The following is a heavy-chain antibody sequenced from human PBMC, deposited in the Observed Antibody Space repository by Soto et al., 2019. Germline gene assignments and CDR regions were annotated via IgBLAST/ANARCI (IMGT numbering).Heavy chain of an antibody. Sequence: QVQLVQSGAEVKKPGASVKVSCKASGYTFASYAMHWVRQAPGQRLECMGWINAVNGNTKYSHKFHGRVTITRDTSATTAYMELSGLRSEDTAVYSCARVVSTKLRGVRVGNGFAIWAQGTMVSVS. CDR1: GYTFASYA. CDR3: ARVVSTKLRGVRVGNGFAI. J-gene: IGHJ3*02. D-gene: IGHD3-10*01. CDR2: INAVNGNT. V-gene: IGHV1-3*01.